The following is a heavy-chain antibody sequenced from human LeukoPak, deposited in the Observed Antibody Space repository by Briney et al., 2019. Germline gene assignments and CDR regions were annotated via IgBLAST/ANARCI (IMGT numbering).Heavy chain of an antibody. CDR2: IYSGGST. CDR1: GFTVSSNY. V-gene: IGHV3-53*01. D-gene: IGHD6-6*01. J-gene: IGHJ4*02. CDR3: ARDYATSIAETLED. Sequence: PGGSLRLSCAASGFTVSSNYMSWVRQAPGKGLEWVSVIYSGGSTYYAVSVMGRFTISRDNSKNTLYLQMNSLRAEDTAVYYCARDYATSIAETLEDWGQGTLVTVSS.